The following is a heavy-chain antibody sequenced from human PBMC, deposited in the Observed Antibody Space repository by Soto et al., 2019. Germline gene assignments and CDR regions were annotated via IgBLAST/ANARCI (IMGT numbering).Heavy chain of an antibody. J-gene: IGHJ4*02. CDR2: FEWGDDK. Sequence: SGPTLVNPTQTLTLTCTVSGFPLTTTGMCVTCIRQPPGKALEWLALFEWGDDKNYNTSLMSRFTLSKHTSKNQLILTMTNLNSLDRGTYYYLRILKSGSSDEIQNDYWGQGTIVTV. V-gene: IGHV2-70*01. CDR3: LRILKSGSSDEIQNDY. CDR1: GFPLTTTGMC. D-gene: IGHD1-26*01.